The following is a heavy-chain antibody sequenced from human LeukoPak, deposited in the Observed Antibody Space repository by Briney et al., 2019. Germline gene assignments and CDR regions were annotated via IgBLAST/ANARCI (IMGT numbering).Heavy chain of an antibody. CDR1: GYHFTNYW. CDR2: IYHEDSDT. J-gene: IGHJ4*02. CDR3: ARRSSIAPRLFDY. Sequence: GESPEISFQGSGYHFTNYWIDWVRPMPGKGLEWMGIIYHEDSDTRDSPSFQGQVTFSADESISTAYLQWSSLKASDTAIYYCARRSSIAPRLFDYWGQGTLVTVSS. D-gene: IGHD6-6*01. V-gene: IGHV5-51*01.